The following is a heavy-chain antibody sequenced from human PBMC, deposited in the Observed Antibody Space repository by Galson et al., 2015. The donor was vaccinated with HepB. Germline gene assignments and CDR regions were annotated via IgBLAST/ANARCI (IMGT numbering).Heavy chain of an antibody. CDR2: VSAYNGNT. V-gene: IGHV1-18*01. Sequence: SVKVSRKASGYTFTHHTFVWVRQAPGQGLEWIGWVSAYNGNTNYVDRLDGRLTMRTDTSKSTAYLYLRDLRSDDTAVYYCARRVETSFRLDYWGQGTLLAVSS. D-gene: IGHD2/OR15-2a*01. J-gene: IGHJ4*02. CDR1: GYTFTHHT. CDR3: ARRVETSFRLDY.